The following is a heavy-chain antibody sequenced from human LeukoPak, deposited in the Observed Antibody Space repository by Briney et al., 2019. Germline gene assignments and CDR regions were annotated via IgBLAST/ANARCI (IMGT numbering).Heavy chain of an antibody. Sequence: GGSLRLSCAASGFTLSGYGMHWVRQAPGKGLEWVSSINPSSNYIYYTDSVKCRFTVSRDNAKNSLFLQMNSLRAEDTAVYYCARDHYNILTGYFSYWGQGTLVAVSS. V-gene: IGHV3-21*01. CDR2: INPSSNYI. CDR1: GFTLSGYG. J-gene: IGHJ4*02. CDR3: ARDHYNILTGYFSY. D-gene: IGHD3-9*01.